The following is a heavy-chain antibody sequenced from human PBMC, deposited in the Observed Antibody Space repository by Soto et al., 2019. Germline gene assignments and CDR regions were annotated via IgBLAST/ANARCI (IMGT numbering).Heavy chain of an antibody. V-gene: IGHV4-31*03. Sequence: QVQLQESGPELVKPSQTLSLTCTVSGGSISSGGYYWSWIRQHPGKGLEWIGYIYYSGSTYYNPSLKSRVTISVDTSKNQFSLKLSSVTAADTAVYYCARGRWWVDVWSGYYTGYYYYYMDVWGKGTTVTVSS. D-gene: IGHD3-3*01. J-gene: IGHJ6*03. CDR1: GGSISSGGYY. CDR2: IYYSGST. CDR3: ARGRWWVDVWSGYYTGYYYYYMDV.